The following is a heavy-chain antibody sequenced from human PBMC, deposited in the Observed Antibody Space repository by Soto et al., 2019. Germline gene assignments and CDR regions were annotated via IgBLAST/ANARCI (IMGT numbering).Heavy chain of an antibody. D-gene: IGHD3-22*01. J-gene: IGHJ3*02. V-gene: IGHV1-3*01. CDR1: GYNFTRHG. CDR2: INAGNGNT. CDR3: ARDHGYYDSSGYYSGAYAFDI. Sequence: ASLKVSCKASGYNFTRHGIQWVRQAPGQRLEWMGWINAGNGNTKYSQKFQGRVTITRDTSASTAYMELSSLRSEDTAVYYCARDHGYYDSSGYYSGAYAFDIWGQGTMVT.